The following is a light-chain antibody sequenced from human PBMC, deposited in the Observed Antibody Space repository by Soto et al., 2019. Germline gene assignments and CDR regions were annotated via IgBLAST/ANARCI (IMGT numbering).Light chain of an antibody. Sequence: IVMTQSPATLSVSPGERATLSCRASQSVSSNLAWYQQKPGQAPRLLIYGASTRATDIPARFSGSGSGTVFTLTISSLQSEDFAVYYCQQYSNWPLTFGGGTKVDIK. CDR3: QQYSNWPLT. V-gene: IGKV3-15*01. CDR2: GAS. J-gene: IGKJ4*01. CDR1: QSVSSN.